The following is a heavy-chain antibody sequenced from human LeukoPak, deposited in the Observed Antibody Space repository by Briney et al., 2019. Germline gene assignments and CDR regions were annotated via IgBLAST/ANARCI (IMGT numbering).Heavy chain of an antibody. CDR3: AGGGGVGAKY. D-gene: IGHD1-26*01. CDR2: TYISGNT. Sequence: GGSLRLSCAASEFTVSNNHMSWVRQAPGKGLEWVSVTYISGNTYYPDSVNGRFTISRDNSNNTLYLQMNSLRVEDTAVYYCAGGGGVGAKYWGQGTLVTVSS. V-gene: IGHV3-53*01. CDR1: EFTVSNNH. J-gene: IGHJ4*02.